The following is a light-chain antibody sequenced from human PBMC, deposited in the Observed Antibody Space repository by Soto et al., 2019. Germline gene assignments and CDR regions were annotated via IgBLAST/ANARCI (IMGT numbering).Light chain of an antibody. CDR2: GVN. V-gene: IGLV2-11*01. J-gene: IGLJ3*02. Sequence: QSALTQPRSVSGSPGQSVTISCTGTSSDVGRYNYVSWYQHHPGKAPKLMIYGVNERPSGVPDRFSGSKSGNTASLTISGLQAEDEADYHCCSYAGSYILVFGGWTKLTVL. CDR1: SSDVGRYNY. CDR3: CSYAGSYILV.